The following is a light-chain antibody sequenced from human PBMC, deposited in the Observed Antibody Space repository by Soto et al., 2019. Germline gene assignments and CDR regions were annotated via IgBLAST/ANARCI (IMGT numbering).Light chain of an antibody. J-gene: IGKJ1*01. V-gene: IGKV1-5*03. CDR2: KAS. CDR3: QQYNDNWT. CDR1: QSISSW. Sequence: DIQMTQSPSTLSASVGDRVTITYRASQSISSWLAWYPQKPGTAPKLLIYKASTLQSGVPSRFSGSGSGTEFTLTFSSLQPDDSATYYCQQYNDNWTFGQGNKVEIK.